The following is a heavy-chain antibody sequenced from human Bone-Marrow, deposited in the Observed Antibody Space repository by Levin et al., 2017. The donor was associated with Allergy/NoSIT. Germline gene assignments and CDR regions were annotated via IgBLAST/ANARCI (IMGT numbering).Heavy chain of an antibody. D-gene: IGHD3-16*01. CDR2: IYYSGNT. V-gene: IGHV4-39*01. CDR3: ARQSYGRGRFDP. Sequence: GSLRLSCTVSGGSISSSTYYWGWIRQPPGKGLEWIGSIYYSGNTYYNPSVKSRVTISVDTSKNQFSLKLTSVTAADTAVHYCARQSYGRGRFDPWGQGILVTVSS. CDR1: GGSISSSTYY. J-gene: IGHJ5*02.